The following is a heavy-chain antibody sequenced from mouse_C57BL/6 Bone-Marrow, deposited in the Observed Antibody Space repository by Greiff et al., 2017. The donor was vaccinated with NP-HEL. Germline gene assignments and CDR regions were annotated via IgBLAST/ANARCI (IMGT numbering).Heavy chain of an antibody. D-gene: IGHD3-3*01. V-gene: IGHV1-7*01. J-gene: IGHJ3*01. CDR1: GYTFTSYW. CDR2: INPSSGYP. Sequence: QVQLQQSGAELAKPGASVKLSCKASGYTFTSYWMHWVKLRPGQGLEWIGYINPSSGYPTFNQKFKDKATLTADKSSSTAYMPLSSLTYEDSAVYYCGRERDGFAYGGHGTLVTVSA. CDR3: GRERDGFAY.